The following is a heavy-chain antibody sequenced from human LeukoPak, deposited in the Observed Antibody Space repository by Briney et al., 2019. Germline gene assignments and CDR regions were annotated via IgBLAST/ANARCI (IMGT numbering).Heavy chain of an antibody. Sequence: GGSLRLSCAASGFTFSSYVMHWVRQAPGKGLEWVAVISYDGNNKYYADSVKGRFTISRDNSKNTLYLQMNSLRAEDTAVYYCAKDLRGNYYGVFDIWGQGTMVTVSS. J-gene: IGHJ3*02. CDR2: ISYDGNNK. CDR3: AKDLRGNYYGVFDI. D-gene: IGHD1-26*01. V-gene: IGHV3-30-3*01. CDR1: GFTFSSYV.